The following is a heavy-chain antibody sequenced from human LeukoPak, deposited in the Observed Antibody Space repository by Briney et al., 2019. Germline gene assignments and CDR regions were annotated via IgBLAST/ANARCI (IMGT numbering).Heavy chain of an antibody. CDR1: GFTFNDYA. CDR2: ISGSGRDT. J-gene: IGHJ5*02. Sequence: GGSLRLSCAASGFTFNDYAMSWVRQAPGKGLEYVSAISGSGRDTYYADSVRGRFTISRDNSKNTLYLQMNSLRAEDTAVYYCATLRGSGSYYNENWFDHWGQGTLATVSS. CDR3: ATLRGSGSYYNENWFDH. D-gene: IGHD3-10*01. V-gene: IGHV3-23*01.